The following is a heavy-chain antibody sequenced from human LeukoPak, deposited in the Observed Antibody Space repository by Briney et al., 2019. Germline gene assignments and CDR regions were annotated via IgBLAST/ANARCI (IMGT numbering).Heavy chain of an antibody. J-gene: IGHJ6*03. D-gene: IGHD6-6*01. CDR3: ARVSSSSGRFYSYYYMDV. V-gene: IGHV3-7*01. CDR1: GFTFSSYW. Sequence: GGSLRLSCAASGFTFSSYWMTWVRQAPGKGLEWVANIKQDGSEKYYVDSVKGRFTISRDNAKNSLYLQMNSLRAEDTAVYYCARVSSSSGRFYSYYYMDVWGKGTTVTVSS. CDR2: IKQDGSEK.